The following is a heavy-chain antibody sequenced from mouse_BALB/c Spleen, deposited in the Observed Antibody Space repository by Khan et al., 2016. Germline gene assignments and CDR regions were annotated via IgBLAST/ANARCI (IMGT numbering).Heavy chain of an antibody. CDR3: NGGYDGGFDY. CDR2: IDPENGDT. CDR1: GFNIKDYY. D-gene: IGHD2-14*01. V-gene: IGHV14-4*02. J-gene: IGHJ2*01. Sequence: EVQLQESGAELVRSGASVKLSCTASGFNIKDYYMHWVKQRPEQGLEWIGWIDPENGDTEYAPKFQGKATMTADTSSNTAYLQLSSLTSEDTAVYYCNGGYDGGFDYWGQGTTLTVSS.